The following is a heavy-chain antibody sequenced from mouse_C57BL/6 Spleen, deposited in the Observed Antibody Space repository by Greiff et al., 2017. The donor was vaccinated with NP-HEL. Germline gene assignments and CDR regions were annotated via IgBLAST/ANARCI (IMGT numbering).Heavy chain of an antibody. V-gene: IGHV5-6*02. CDR3: ARPGNDYGGGYYFDY. D-gene: IGHD2-4*01. Sequence: DVKLVESGGDLVKPGGSLKLSCAASGFTFSSYGMSWVRQTPDKRLEWVATISSGGSYTYYPDSVKGRFTISRDNAKNTLYLQMSSLKSEDTAMYYCARPGNDYGGGYYFDYWGQGTTLTVSS. CDR2: ISSGGSYT. J-gene: IGHJ2*01. CDR1: GFTFSSYG.